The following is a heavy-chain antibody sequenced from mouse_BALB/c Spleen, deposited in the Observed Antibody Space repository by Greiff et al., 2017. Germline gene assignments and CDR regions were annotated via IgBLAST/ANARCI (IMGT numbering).Heavy chain of an antibody. CDR1: GYTFTSYW. D-gene: IGHD2-14*01. CDR3: TRSRYDFAWFAY. CDR2: IYPSDSYT. J-gene: IGHJ3*01. V-gene: IGHV1-69*02. Sequence: QVQLQQPGAELVRPGASVKLSCKASGYTFTSYWINWVKQRPGQGLEWIGNIYPSDSYTNYNQKFKDKATLTVDKSSSTAYMQLSSPTSEDSAVYYCTRSRYDFAWFAYWGQGTLVTVSA.